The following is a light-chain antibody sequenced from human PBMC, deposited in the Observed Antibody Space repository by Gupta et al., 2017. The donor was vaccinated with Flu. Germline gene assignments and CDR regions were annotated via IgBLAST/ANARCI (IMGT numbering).Light chain of an antibody. CDR2: NDN. V-gene: IGLV1-44*01. CDR1: SSKIGSNT. Sequence: RVTISCSGSSSKIGSNTVNWYQQLAATAPKVLIYNDNKRHSGVPDRFSASKSGTSAALTITGLQAEDEADYYWAAEDDSRSGCVFGGGTKLTVL. CDR3: AAEDDSRSGCV. J-gene: IGLJ3*02.